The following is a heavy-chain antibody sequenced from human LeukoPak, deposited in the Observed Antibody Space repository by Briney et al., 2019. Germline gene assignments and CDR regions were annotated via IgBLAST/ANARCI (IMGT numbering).Heavy chain of an antibody. D-gene: IGHD3-16*01. CDR2: ISYDGSNK. CDR3: ARDRFRAKGIDY. V-gene: IGHV3-30-3*01. CDR1: GFTFSSYA. Sequence: GRSLRLSCAASGFTFSSYAMHWVRQAPGKGLEWVAVISYDGSNKYYADSVKGRFTISRDNSKNTLYLQMNSLRAEDTAVYYCARDRFRAKGIDYWGQGTLVTVSP. J-gene: IGHJ4*02.